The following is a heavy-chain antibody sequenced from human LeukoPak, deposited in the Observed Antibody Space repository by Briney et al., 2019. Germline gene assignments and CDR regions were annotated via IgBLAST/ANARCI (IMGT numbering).Heavy chain of an antibody. J-gene: IGHJ4*02. D-gene: IGHD3-10*01. CDR2: ISSSGSTI. CDR1: GFTFSDYY. V-gene: IGHV3-11*01. CDR3: ARIPSYYYGSGMPYYFDY. Sequence: GGSLRLSCAASGFTFSDYYMSWIRQAPGKGLEWVSYISSSGSTIYYADSVKGRFTISRDNAKKSLYLQMNSLRAEDTAVYYCARIPSYYYGSGMPYYFDYWGQGTLVTVSS.